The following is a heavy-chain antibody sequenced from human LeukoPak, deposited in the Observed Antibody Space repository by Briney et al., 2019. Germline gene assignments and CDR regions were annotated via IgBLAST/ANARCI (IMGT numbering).Heavy chain of an antibody. CDR1: GGSISSGGYY. CDR2: IYYSGST. J-gene: IGHJ6*02. V-gene: IGHV4-31*03. D-gene: IGHD2-2*01. CDR3: ARLRCSSTSCYYYYYYYGMDV. Sequence: SQTLSLTCTVSGGSISSGGYYWSWIRQHPGKGLEWIVYIYYSGSTYYNPSLKSRVTISVDTSKNQFSLKLSSVTAADTAVYYCARLRCSSTSCYYYYYYYGMDVWGQGTTVTVSS.